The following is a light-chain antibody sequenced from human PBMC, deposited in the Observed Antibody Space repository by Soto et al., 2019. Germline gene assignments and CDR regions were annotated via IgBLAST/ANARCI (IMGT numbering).Light chain of an antibody. Sequence: AIRMTQSPSSLSASIGDRVTITCRASQGIGTYLAWYQQKPGKAPNLLIYAASILESGVPPRFSGSRSGSDFTLTISNLQSEDFATYYCPQYYTYPRTFGQGTKVEIK. CDR1: QGIGTY. CDR2: AAS. J-gene: IGKJ1*01. CDR3: PQYYTYPRT. V-gene: IGKV1-8*01.